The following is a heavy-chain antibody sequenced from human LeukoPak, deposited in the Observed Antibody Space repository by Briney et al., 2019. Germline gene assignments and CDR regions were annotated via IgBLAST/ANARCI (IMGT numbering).Heavy chain of an antibody. CDR3: ATWGYCNSGTCDPG. J-gene: IGHJ4*02. CDR2: IHSDGRST. D-gene: IGHD2-15*01. V-gene: IGHV3-74*01. Sequence: GGSLRLSCVASGFTLSSYWMEWVRQAPGKGLAWVSRIHSDGRSTSYADSVKGRFAISRDSAKNTLYLQMNSLRAEDTAVYYCATWGYCNSGTCDPGWGQGTLVTVSS. CDR1: GFTLSSYW.